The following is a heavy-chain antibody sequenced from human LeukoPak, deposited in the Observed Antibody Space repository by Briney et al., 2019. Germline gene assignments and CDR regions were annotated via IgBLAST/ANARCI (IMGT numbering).Heavy chain of an antibody. CDR2: INPKSGGT. Sequence: ASVKVSCKASGYTFSGYYMHWVRQAPGQGLEWMGWINPKSGGTNEAQKFHDRVTMTRDTSIRTAYMEVSRLRAEDTALYYCAKSGGYVTIFDYWGQGTLVTVSS. D-gene: IGHD5-12*01. V-gene: IGHV1-2*02. CDR3: AKSGGYVTIFDY. J-gene: IGHJ4*02. CDR1: GYTFSGYY.